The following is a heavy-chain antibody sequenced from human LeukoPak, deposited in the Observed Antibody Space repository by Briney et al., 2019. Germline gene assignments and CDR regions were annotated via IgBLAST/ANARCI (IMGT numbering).Heavy chain of an antibody. D-gene: IGHD2-21*01. CDR2: IRYDGSNK. V-gene: IGHV3-30*02. J-gene: IGHJ4*02. CDR1: GFTFSSYG. CDR3: AKVYLSQSPFDY. Sequence: GGSLRLSCAASGFTFSSYGMHWVRQAPGKGLEWVAFIRYDGSNKYYADSVKGRFTIPRDNSKNTLYLQMNSLRAEDTAVYYCAKVYLSQSPFDYWGQGTLVTVFS.